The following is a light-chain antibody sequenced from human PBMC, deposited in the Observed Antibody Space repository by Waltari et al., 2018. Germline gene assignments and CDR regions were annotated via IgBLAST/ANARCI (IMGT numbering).Light chain of an antibody. V-gene: IGLV2-11*01. Sequence: QSALTQPRSVSGSPGQSVPISCTGLRRYVFVSWYQEHPGKAPKVVIYDVSKRPSGVPERFSGSKSGSTASLTISGLQDEDEADYYCCSYVSGYIYDFGTGTKVTVL. J-gene: IGLJ1*01. CDR2: DVS. CDR3: CSYVSGYIYD. CDR1: RRYVF.